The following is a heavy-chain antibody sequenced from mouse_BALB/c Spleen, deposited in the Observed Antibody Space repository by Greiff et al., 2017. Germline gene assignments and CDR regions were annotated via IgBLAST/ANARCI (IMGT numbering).Heavy chain of an antibody. J-gene: IGHJ1*01. Sequence: QVQLQQSGAELMKPGASVKISCKATGYTFSSYWIEWVKQRPGHGLEWIGEILPGSGSTNYNEKFKGKATFTADTSSNTAYMQLSSLTSEDSAVYYCARPMITTPPYWYFDVWGAGTTVTVSS. CDR2: ILPGSGST. V-gene: IGHV1-9*01. CDR1: GYTFSSYW. D-gene: IGHD2-4*01. CDR3: ARPMITTPPYWYFDV.